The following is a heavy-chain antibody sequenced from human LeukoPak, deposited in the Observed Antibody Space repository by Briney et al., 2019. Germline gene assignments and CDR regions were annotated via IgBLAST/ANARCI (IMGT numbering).Heavy chain of an antibody. D-gene: IGHD6-13*01. CDR2: ISAYNGNT. CDR3: ARRGIAAAGTYNYGMDV. Sequence: ASVKVSCKASGYTFTSCGISWVRQAPGQGLEWMGRISAYNGNTNYAQKLQGRVTMTTDTSTSTAYMELRSLRSDDTAVYYCARRGIAAAGTYNYGMDVWGKGTTVTVSS. J-gene: IGHJ6*04. V-gene: IGHV1-18*04. CDR1: GYTFTSCG.